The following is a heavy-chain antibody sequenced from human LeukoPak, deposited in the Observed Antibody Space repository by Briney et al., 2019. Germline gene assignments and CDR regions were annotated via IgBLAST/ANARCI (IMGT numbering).Heavy chain of an antibody. CDR1: GDSVSTNNVA. CDR3: AREDLGAAYFDF. CDR2: TYYRSKWYN. Sequence: SQTLSLTCAISGDSVSTNNVAWNWIRQSPSRGLEWLGRTYYRSKWYNDYAVSVKSRIIINPDTSKNQFSLQLNSVTPDDTAVYYCAREDLGAAYFDFWGHGTLVTVSS. V-gene: IGHV6-1*01. D-gene: IGHD3-16*01. J-gene: IGHJ4*01.